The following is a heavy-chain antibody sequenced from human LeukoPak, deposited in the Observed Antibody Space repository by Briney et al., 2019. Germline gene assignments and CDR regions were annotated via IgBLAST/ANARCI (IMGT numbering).Heavy chain of an antibody. V-gene: IGHV4-39*07. CDR1: GGSISSSSYY. J-gene: IGHJ4*02. Sequence: SETLSLTCTVSGGSISSSSYYWGWIRQPPGKGLEWIGSIYYGGSTYYNPSLNSRVTISVDTSKNEFSLKLTSVTAADTAVYYCCGSGWFAGPFGYWGQGALVTVSS. CDR2: IYYGGST. D-gene: IGHD6-19*01. CDR3: CGSGWFAGPFGY.